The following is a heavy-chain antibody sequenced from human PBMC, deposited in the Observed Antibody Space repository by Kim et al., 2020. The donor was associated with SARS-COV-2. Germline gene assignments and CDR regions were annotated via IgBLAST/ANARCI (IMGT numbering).Heavy chain of an antibody. CDR1: GYTFTTYG. Sequence: ASVKVSCKASGYTFTTYGISWVRQAPGQGLEWMGWISTYNDNTKYAQRFQGRVTMTTDTSTSTAYIELRSLRSDDTAVYYCARARYLDNSGYYSLAWGQGTLVTVSS. D-gene: IGHD3-22*01. J-gene: IGHJ4*02. V-gene: IGHV1-18*04. CDR2: ISTYNDNT. CDR3: ARARYLDNSGYYSLA.